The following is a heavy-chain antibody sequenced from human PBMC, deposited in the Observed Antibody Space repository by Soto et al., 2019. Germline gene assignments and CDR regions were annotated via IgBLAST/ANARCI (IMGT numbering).Heavy chain of an antibody. CDR1: GFTFSSYA. CDR3: AKSTIVNSRAQIDY. Sequence: GGSLRLSCAASGFTFSSYAMSWVRQAPGKGLEWVSAISGSGGSTYYADSVKGRFTISRDNSKNTLYLQMNSLRAEDTAVYYCAKSTIVNSRAQIDYWGQGTLVTVSS. D-gene: IGHD3-3*01. CDR2: ISGSGGST. V-gene: IGHV3-23*01. J-gene: IGHJ4*02.